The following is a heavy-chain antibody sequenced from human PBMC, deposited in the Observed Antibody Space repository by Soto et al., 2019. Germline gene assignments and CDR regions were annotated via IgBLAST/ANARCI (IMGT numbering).Heavy chain of an antibody. J-gene: IGHJ5*02. CDR3: AREIGYLPTWWFDP. Sequence: TLSLTCAISGDSVSSNSAAWNWIRQSPSRGLEWLGRTYYRSKWYNDYAVSVKSRMTINPDTSKNQFSLQLNSVTPEDTAVYYCAREIGYLPTWWFDPWGQGTLVTVSS. CDR2: TYYRSKWYN. D-gene: IGHD3-22*01. V-gene: IGHV6-1*01. CDR1: GDSVSSNSAA.